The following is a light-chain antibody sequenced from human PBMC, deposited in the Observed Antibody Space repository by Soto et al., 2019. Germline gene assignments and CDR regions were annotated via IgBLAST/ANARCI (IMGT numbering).Light chain of an antibody. CDR2: DDS. J-gene: IGLJ2*01. Sequence: QSALTQPASVSGSPGQSITISCTGTSSDVGGYNYVSWYQQHPGKGPKLMIYDDSDRPSGVSNRFSGSKSGNTASLTISGLRAEDEADYYCSSYTTSSPHVLFGGGTKLTVL. CDR1: SSDVGGYNY. V-gene: IGLV2-14*03. CDR3: SSYTTSSPHVL.